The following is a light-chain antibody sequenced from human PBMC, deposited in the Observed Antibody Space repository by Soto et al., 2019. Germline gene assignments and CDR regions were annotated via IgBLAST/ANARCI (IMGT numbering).Light chain of an antibody. CDR1: SSNIGAGYD. CDR3: QSYDSSLSGSV. J-gene: IGLJ3*02. CDR2: GNS. Sequence: QSVLTQPPSVSGAPGQRVTISCTGSSSNIGAGYDVHWYQQLLGTAPKLLIYGNSNRPSGVPDRFSGSKSGTSASLAITGLQAEDEAEYYCQSYDSSLSGSVFGGGTKLTVL. V-gene: IGLV1-40*01.